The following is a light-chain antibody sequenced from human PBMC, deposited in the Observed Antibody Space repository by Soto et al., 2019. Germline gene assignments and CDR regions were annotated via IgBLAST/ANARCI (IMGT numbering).Light chain of an antibody. J-gene: IGLJ1*01. Sequence: SYEVTQPPSVSVAPGQTARVTCGGNNIGSKNVQWYQQKPGQAPVLVVYDDDRRPSGIPERFSGSNSGSTATLTISRVEAGDEADYYCQVWDSSSDHPLVFGTGTKVTVL. CDR1: NIGSKN. CDR2: DDD. CDR3: QVWDSSSDHPLV. V-gene: IGLV3-21*02.